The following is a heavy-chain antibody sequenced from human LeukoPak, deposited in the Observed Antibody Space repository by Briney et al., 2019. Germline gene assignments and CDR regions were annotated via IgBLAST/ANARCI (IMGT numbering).Heavy chain of an antibody. CDR2: TYHSGST. J-gene: IGHJ6*04. V-gene: IGHV4-38-2*01. CDR3: AREVRDNVVVPAAMGGYYGMDV. Sequence: KPPETLSLTCAVSGYSISIGYYCGWIRQPPGKGLEWIGSTYHSGSTYYNPSLKSRVTISVDTSKNQFSLKLSSVTAADTAVYYCAREVRDNVVVPAAMGGYYGMDVWGKGTTVTVSS. D-gene: IGHD2-2*01. CDR1: GYSISIGYY.